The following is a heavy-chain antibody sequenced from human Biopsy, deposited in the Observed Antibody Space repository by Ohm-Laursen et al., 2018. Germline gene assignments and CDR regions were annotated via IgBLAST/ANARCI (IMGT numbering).Heavy chain of an antibody. CDR1: GASVKTSGYF. D-gene: IGHD3-9*01. Sequence: TLSLTCGVSGASVKTSGYFWAWIRQRPGMGLEWIGYISYNERTHYNPSLTSRLAISFDTSNNRISLQLRSVSVADTAVYYCVREPKTGTAEAWYFDLWGRGSPVTVPS. J-gene: IGHJ2*01. CDR3: VREPKTGTAEAWYFDL. V-gene: IGHV4-31*11. CDR2: ISYNERT.